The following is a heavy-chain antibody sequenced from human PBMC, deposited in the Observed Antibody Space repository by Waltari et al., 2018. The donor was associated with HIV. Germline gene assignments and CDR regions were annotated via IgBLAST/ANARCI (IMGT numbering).Heavy chain of an antibody. J-gene: IGHJ4*02. CDR2: IYYSGST. V-gene: IGHV4-39*01. D-gene: IGHD3-9*01. CDR3: ARMGQTDDILTGHHY. Sequence: QLHLQESGPGLVKPSETLSLTCTVSGCSISSSRYYWGWIRQPPEKGLEWFGRIYYSGSTYYTPSLKSRVIISVDTSKNQFSVKLSSVTAADTAVYYCARMGQTDDILTGHHYWGQGTLVTVSS. CDR1: GCSISSSRYY.